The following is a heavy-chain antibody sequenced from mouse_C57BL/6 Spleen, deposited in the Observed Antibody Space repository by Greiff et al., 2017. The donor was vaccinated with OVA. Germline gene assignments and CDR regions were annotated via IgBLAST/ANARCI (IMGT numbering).Heavy chain of an antibody. CDR3: ARVYYDYEGPFDY. J-gene: IGHJ2*01. CDR1: GYTFTSYW. D-gene: IGHD2-4*01. V-gene: IGHV1-52*01. Sequence: QVQLQQPGAELVRPGSSVKLSCKASGYTFTSYWMHWVKQRPIQGLEWIGNIDPSDSETHYNQKFKDKATLTVDKSSSTAYMQLSSLTSEDSAVYYCARVYYDYEGPFDYWGQGTTLTVSS. CDR2: IDPSDSET.